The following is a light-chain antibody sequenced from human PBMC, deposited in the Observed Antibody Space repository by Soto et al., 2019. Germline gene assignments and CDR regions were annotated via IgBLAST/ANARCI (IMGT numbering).Light chain of an antibody. CDR3: QQFNIYPLT. J-gene: IGKJ3*01. CDR2: DAS. V-gene: IGKV1-13*02. Sequence: AIQLTQSPSSLSASVGDRVTITCRASQGISSALAWYQQKPGKPPKVLIYDASSLDSGVPSRFIGSGSGTDFTLTISSLQLEDSATYYCQQFNIYPLTFGPGTKVDIK. CDR1: QGISSA.